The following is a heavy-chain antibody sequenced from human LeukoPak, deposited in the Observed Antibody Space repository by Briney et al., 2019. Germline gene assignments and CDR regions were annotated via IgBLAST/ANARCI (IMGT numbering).Heavy chain of an antibody. CDR1: GFTFSSYW. CDR2: INSDGSST. Sequence: QSGGSLRLSCAASGFTFSSYWMHWVRQAPGKGLVWVSRINSDGSSTSYADSVKGRFTISRDNAKNTLYLQMNSLRAEDTAVYYCARSGSQGGVAALDYWGQGTLVTVSS. CDR3: ARSGSQGGVAALDY. V-gene: IGHV3-74*01. D-gene: IGHD6-25*01. J-gene: IGHJ4*02.